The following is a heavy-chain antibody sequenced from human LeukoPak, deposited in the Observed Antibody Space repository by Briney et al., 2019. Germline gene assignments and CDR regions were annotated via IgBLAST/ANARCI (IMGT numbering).Heavy chain of an antibody. V-gene: IGHV3-30*18. D-gene: IGHD6-13*01. CDR1: GFTFSSYG. J-gene: IGHJ4*02. Sequence: TGGSLRLSCAASGFTFSSYGMHWVRQAPGKGLEWVAVISYDGSNKYYADSVKGRFTISRDNSKNTLYLQMNSLRAEDTAVYYCAKIAAAGLDRGYFDYWGQGTLVTVSS. CDR2: ISYDGSNK. CDR3: AKIAAAGLDRGYFDY.